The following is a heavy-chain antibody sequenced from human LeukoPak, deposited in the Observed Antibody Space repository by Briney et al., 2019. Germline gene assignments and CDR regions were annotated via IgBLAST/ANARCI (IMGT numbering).Heavy chain of an antibody. J-gene: IGHJ6*03. CDR2: IKQDGSEK. CDR1: GFTFSSYW. V-gene: IGHV3-7*01. CDR3: ARAIGAPFTYYYYYMDV. Sequence: GGSLRLSCAASGFTFSSYWMSWVRQAPGKGLEWVANIKQDGSEKYYVNSVKGRFTISRDNAKNSLYLQMNSLRAEDTAVYYCARAIGAPFTYYYYYMDVWGKGTTVTVSS. D-gene: IGHD4-17*01.